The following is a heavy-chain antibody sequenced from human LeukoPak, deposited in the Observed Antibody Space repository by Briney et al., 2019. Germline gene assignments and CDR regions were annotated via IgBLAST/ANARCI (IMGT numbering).Heavy chain of an antibody. CDR2: ISSSSSTI. J-gene: IGHJ4*02. CDR3: ARDFTDSSGYYPFDY. V-gene: IGHV3-48*02. D-gene: IGHD3-22*01. Sequence: GGSLRLSCAASGFTFSSYSMNWVRQAPGKGLEWVSYISSSSSTIYYADSVKGRFTISRDNAKNSLYLQMNSLRDEHTAVYYCARDFTDSSGYYPFDYWGQGTLVTVSS. CDR1: GFTFSSYS.